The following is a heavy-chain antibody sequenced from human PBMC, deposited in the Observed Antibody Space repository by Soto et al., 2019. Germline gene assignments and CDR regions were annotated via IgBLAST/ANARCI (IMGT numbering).Heavy chain of an antibody. D-gene: IGHD3-10*01. J-gene: IGHJ4*02. V-gene: IGHV4-59*01. CDR3: VATMVRGVGDY. Sequence: QVQLQESGPGLVKPSETLSLTCTVSGASISSAYWSWIRQPPGKGLEWIGYIYYSGSTNYHPSLKSRVTISIDTSKNQFSLKLSSVTAADTAVYYCVATMVRGVGDYWGQGTLVTVSS. CDR2: IYYSGST. CDR1: GASISSAY.